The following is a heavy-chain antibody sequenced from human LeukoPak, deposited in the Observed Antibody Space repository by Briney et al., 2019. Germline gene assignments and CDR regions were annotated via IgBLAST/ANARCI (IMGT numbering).Heavy chain of an antibody. CDR2: INAGNGNT. J-gene: IGHJ4*02. CDR3: ARDSHYYEGSGYNQGDFDY. CDR1: GYTFTSYA. D-gene: IGHD3-22*01. V-gene: IGHV1-3*01. Sequence: HRASVKVSCKASGYTFTSYAMHWVRQAPGQRLEWMGWINAGNGNTKYSQKFQDRVTITRDTSASTAYMELSSLRSEDTAVYYCARDSHYYEGSGYNQGDFDYWGQGTLVTVSS.